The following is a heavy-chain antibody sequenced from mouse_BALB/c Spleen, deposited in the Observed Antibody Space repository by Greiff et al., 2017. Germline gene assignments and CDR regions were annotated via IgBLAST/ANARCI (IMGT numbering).Heavy chain of an antibody. CDR1: GFTFSSYT. Sequence: EVKLVESGGGLVQPGGSLKLSCAASGFTFSSYTMSWVRQTPEKRLEWVAYISNGGGSTYYPDTVKGRFTISRDNAKNTLYLQMSSLKSEDTAMYYCASLYDGYYFDYWGQGTTLTVSS. CDR2: ISNGGGST. V-gene: IGHV5-12-2*01. J-gene: IGHJ2*01. CDR3: ASLYDGYYFDY. D-gene: IGHD2-3*01.